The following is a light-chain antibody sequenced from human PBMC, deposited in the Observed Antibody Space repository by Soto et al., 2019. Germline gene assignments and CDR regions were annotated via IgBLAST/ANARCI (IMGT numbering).Light chain of an antibody. CDR2: GAS. CDR3: QQFGTSPLWT. CDR1: QSVSSTF. J-gene: IGKJ1*01. V-gene: IGKV3-20*01. Sequence: EIVLTQSPGTLSLSPGERATLSCRASQSVSSTFLAWFQQKPGQAPRLLIYGASSRATGIPDRFSGSGSGTAFTLTINRLEPADFAVYYCQQFGTSPLWTFGQGTKVEIK.